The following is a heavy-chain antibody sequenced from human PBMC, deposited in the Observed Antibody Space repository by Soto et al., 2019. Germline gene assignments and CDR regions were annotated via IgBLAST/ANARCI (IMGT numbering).Heavy chain of an antibody. CDR3: AKARLWGGDGYNSYYYNAMDV. J-gene: IGHJ6*02. CDR1: GYSFTSYW. D-gene: IGHD3-16*01. V-gene: IGHV5-51*01. CDR2: IYPGDSDT. Sequence: PGESLKISCKGSGYSFTSYWIGWVRQMPGKGLEWMGIIYPGDSDTRYSPSFQGQVTNSADKSISTAYLQMNSLRPEDTALYYCAKARLWGGDGYNSYYYNAMDVWGQGTTVTVSS.